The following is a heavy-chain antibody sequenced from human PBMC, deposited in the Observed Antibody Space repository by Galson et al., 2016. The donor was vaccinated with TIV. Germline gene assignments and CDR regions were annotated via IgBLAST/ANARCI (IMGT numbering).Heavy chain of an antibody. J-gene: IGHJ6*03. CDR2: INHSGVT. D-gene: IGHD3-10*01. V-gene: IGHV4-38-2*01. CDR3: ARHRLSYYYYMDV. Sequence: ETLSLTCVVSGYSISSGFYGGWVRQSPEKGLEWIGSINHSGVTHYNPSLQSRVTISVDASKNQFSLNLTSVTAADMAVYFCARHRLSYYYYMDVWGIGTSVTVSS. CDR1: GYSISSGFY.